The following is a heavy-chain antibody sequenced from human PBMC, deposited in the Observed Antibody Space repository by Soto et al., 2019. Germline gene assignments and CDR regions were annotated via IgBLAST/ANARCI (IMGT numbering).Heavy chain of an antibody. D-gene: IGHD2-15*01. CDR2: INPSGGST. Sequence: GASVKVSCKASGYTFTRYYMHWVSQTPGQGLEWMGIINPSGGSTSYAQKFQGRVTMTRDTSTSTVYMELSSLRSEDTAVYYCAAGYCSGGSCYNFDYWGQGTLVTVSS. V-gene: IGHV1-46*01. J-gene: IGHJ4*02. CDR3: AAGYCSGGSCYNFDY. CDR1: GYTFTRYY.